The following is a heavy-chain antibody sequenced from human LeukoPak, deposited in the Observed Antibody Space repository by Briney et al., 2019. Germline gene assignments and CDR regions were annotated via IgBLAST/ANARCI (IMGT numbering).Heavy chain of an antibody. V-gene: IGHV1-2*02. J-gene: IGHJ4*02. Sequence: GASVKVSCKASGYTFIGYYMHWVRQAPGQGLEWMGGINPNSGGTNYAQKFQGRVTMTRDTSISTAYMELSRLRSDDTAVYYCARSHYYDSSGYSSCGYWGQGTLVTVSS. CDR3: ARSHYYDSSGYSSCGY. CDR1: GYTFIGYY. CDR2: INPNSGGT. D-gene: IGHD3-22*01.